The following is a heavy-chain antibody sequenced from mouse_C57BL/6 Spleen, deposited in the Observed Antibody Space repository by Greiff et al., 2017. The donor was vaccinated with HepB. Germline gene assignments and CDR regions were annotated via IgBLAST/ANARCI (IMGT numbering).Heavy chain of an antibody. D-gene: IGHD1-1*01. CDR1: GYTFTSYW. Sequence: VQLQQPGAELVMPGASVKLSCKASGYTFTSYWMHWVKQRPGQGLEWIGEIDPSDSYTNYNQKFKGKSTLTVDKSSSTAYMQLSSLTSEDSAVYYCAITTDRYFDVWGTGTTVTSPQ. CDR3: AITTDRYFDV. CDR2: IDPSDSYT. V-gene: IGHV1-69*01. J-gene: IGHJ1*03.